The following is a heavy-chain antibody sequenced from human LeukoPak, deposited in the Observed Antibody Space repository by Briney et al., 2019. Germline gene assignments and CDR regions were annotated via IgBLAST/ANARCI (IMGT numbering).Heavy chain of an antibody. Sequence: SETLSLTCTVSGGSISSSSYYWGWIRQPPGKGLEWIGSIYYSGSTYYNPSLKSRVTISVDASKNQFSLKLSSVTAADTAVYYCARRDYRSSSWKGPYFDYWGQGTLVTVSS. D-gene: IGHD6-13*01. V-gene: IGHV4-39*07. J-gene: IGHJ4*02. CDR3: ARRDYRSSSWKGPYFDY. CDR2: IYYSGST. CDR1: GGSISSSSYY.